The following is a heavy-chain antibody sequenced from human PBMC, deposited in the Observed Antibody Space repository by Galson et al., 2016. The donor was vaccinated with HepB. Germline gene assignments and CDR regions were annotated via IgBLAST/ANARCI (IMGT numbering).Heavy chain of an antibody. V-gene: IGHV4-39*01. Sequence: SETLSLTCTVSGVSVSSGSYYWSWIRQPPGKGLEWIGTIFYSGSSYYNPPLKSRVTMSVDTSKNQFTLKLSSVTAADTAVYYCARQVNAWLTKMFDYWGQGILVTVSS. CDR2: IFYSGSS. CDR3: ARQVNAWLTKMFDY. CDR1: GVSVSSGSYY. J-gene: IGHJ4*02. D-gene: IGHD4-11*01.